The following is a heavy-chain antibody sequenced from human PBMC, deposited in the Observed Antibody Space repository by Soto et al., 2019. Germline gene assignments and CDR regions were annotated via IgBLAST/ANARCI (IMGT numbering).Heavy chain of an antibody. CDR1: GGSISSSSYY. D-gene: IGHD1-7*01. CDR3: ARLIPITGTTYDY. V-gene: IGHV4-39*01. CDR2: IYYSGST. Sequence: SETLSLTCTVSGGSISSSSYYWGWIRQPPGKGLEWIGSIYYSGSTYYNPSLKSRVTISVDTSKNQFSLKLSSVTAADTAVYYCARLIPITGTTYDYWGQGTLVTVSS. J-gene: IGHJ4*02.